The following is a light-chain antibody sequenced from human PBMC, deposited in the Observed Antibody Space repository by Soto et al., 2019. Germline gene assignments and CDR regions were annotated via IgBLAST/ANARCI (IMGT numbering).Light chain of an antibody. CDR3: QQYGSSPPMYT. CDR2: GAS. V-gene: IGKV3-20*01. Sequence: EIVLTQSPGTLSLSPGERATLSCRASQSVICSYIAWYQQKPGQAPRLLIYGASSRATGIPERFSGSGSGTDFTLTISRLEPEDFAVYYCQQYGSSPPMYTFGQGTRLEIK. J-gene: IGKJ2*01. CDR1: QSVICSY.